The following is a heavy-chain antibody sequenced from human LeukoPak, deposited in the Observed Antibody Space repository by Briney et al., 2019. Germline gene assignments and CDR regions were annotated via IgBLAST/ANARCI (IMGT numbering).Heavy chain of an antibody. Sequence: GALRLSCAASGFTFYSYAVHWVRQAPGEGLEWLAVIPYDGSINFYAASVKGRFTLSRDNSKNTLYLKMNSLRAEDTALYFCARDRRYCSGGSCYFDYFFDYWGQGTLVTVSS. V-gene: IGHV3-30-3*01. D-gene: IGHD2-15*01. J-gene: IGHJ4*02. CDR2: IPYDGSIN. CDR3: ARDRRYCSGGSCYFDYFFDY. CDR1: GFTFYSYA.